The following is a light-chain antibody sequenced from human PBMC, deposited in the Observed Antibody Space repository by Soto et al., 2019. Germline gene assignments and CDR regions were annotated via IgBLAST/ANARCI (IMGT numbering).Light chain of an antibody. CDR2: GAT. Sequence: EIVMTESPVTLSVSPGERATLSCRASQSVSTKLAWYQHKPGQAPRLLIYGATTRAPDVPARFSGSGSGTDFILTISSLQSEDFAVYYCQQYNDWPWTFGQGTKVEIK. V-gene: IGKV3-15*01. CDR3: QQYNDWPWT. J-gene: IGKJ1*01. CDR1: QSVSTK.